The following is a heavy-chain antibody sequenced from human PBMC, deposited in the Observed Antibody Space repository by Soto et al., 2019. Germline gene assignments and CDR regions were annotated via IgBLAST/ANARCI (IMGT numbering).Heavy chain of an antibody. Sequence: PSEPLSLTCAVSCDSISSGYYWAWIRQPPGKGLEWVASIYHSGTTYYNPSLTSRVAISVDTSKNQFSLKLRSVTAADSAVWYFARTDIVFYDPALGQRNRVTVSS. V-gene: IGHV4-38-2*01. CDR2: IYHSGTT. D-gene: IGHD2-15*01. CDR1: CDSISSGYY. J-gene: IGHJ5*02. CDR3: ARTDIVFYDPA.